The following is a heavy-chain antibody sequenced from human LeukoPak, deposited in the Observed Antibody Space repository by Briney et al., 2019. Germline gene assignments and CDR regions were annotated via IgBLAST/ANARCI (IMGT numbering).Heavy chain of an antibody. D-gene: IGHD4-17*01. V-gene: IGHV1-46*03. CDR3: VRTLGQYGDYNY. CDR1: GYTFTSYY. CDR2: INPSGGST. Sequence: ASVKVSCKASGYTFTSYYMHWVRQAPGQGLEWMGIINPSGGSTSYAPKFEGRVTMTRDTTTNTVYMELSSMKCEDTAVYYCVRTLGQYGDYNYWGREPWSPSPQ. J-gene: IGHJ4*02.